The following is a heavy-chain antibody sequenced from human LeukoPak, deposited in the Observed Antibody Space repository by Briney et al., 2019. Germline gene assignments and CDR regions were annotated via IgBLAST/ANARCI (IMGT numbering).Heavy chain of an antibody. D-gene: IGHD3-22*01. J-gene: IGHJ4*02. CDR2: ISGSGGST. Sequence: AGGSLRLSCAASGFTFSSYAMSWVRQAPGKGLEWVSAISGSGGSTYYADSVKGRFTSSRDNAKNTLYLQMNSLRAEDTAVYYCAKIVGGYDSSGYVANGQLDYWGQGTLVSVSS. CDR3: AKIVGGYDSSGYVANGQLDY. V-gene: IGHV3-23*01. CDR1: GFTFSSYA.